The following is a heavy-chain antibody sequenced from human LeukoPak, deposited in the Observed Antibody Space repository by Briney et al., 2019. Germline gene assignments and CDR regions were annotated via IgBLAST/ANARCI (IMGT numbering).Heavy chain of an antibody. V-gene: IGHV3-21*01. CDR2: ISTSSSYI. CDR1: GFTFSSYS. Sequence: GGSLRLSCAASGFTFSSYSMNWVRQAPGKGLEWVSFISTSSSYIYYADSLKGRFTISRDNAKNSLYLQMNSLRAEDTAVYYCAELGITMIGGVWGKGTTVTISS. D-gene: IGHD3-10*02. CDR3: AELGITMIGGV. J-gene: IGHJ6*04.